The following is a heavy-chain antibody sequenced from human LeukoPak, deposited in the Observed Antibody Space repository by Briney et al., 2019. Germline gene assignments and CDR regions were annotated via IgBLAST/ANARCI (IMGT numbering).Heavy chain of an antibody. CDR3: ETETNGRHYDY. Sequence: PGGSLRLSCTASGLTFSTSGFNWVRQAPGKGLEWVASIGPTGSDRYHADSIKGRFTISRDNANNFLYLQMNSLRAEDTAVYYCETETNGRHYDYWGQRTLLTVSS. D-gene: IGHD1-14*01. J-gene: IGHJ4*02. CDR2: IGPTGSDR. CDR1: GLTFSTSG. V-gene: IGHV3-21*06.